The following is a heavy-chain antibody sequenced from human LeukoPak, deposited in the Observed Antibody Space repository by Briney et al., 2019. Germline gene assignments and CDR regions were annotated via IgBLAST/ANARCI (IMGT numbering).Heavy chain of an antibody. D-gene: IGHD3-10*01. V-gene: IGHV1-18*04. CDR3: ARANPYYYGSGGENDY. CDR1: GYTFTGYY. CDR2: ISAYNGNT. Sequence: ASVKVSCKASGYTFTGYYMHWVRQAPGQGLEWMGWISAYNGNTNYAQKLQGRVTMTTDTSTSTAYMELRSLRSDDTAVYYCARANPYYYGSGGENDYWGQGTLVAVSS. J-gene: IGHJ4*02.